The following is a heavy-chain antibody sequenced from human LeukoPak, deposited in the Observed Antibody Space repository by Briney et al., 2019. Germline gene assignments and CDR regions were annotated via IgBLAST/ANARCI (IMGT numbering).Heavy chain of an antibody. CDR2: ISTFNGRT. J-gene: IGHJ6*03. D-gene: IGHD5-18*01. V-gene: IGHV1-18*01. CDR3: ARVDTVNYCYYMDV. CDR1: GYTFTTYG. Sequence: ASVKVSCKASGYTFTTYGISWVRQAPGHGLEWMGWISTFNGRTNYAQSRQDRVTMTTDTSTSTVYMELSSLISDDTAVYYCARVDTVNYCYYMDVWGKGTPVTVSS.